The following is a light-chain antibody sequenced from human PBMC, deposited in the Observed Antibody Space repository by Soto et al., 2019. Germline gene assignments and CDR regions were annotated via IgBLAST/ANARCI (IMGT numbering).Light chain of an antibody. V-gene: IGKV3-11*01. CDR2: DAS. CDR3: QQRSNWPPG. CDR1: QSVSSY. J-gene: IGKJ5*01. Sequence: EIVLTQSPVTLSLSPGERATLSCRASQSVSSYFVWYQQKPGQAPRLLIYDASNRATDIPARFSGSGSGTDFTLTISSLEPEDFAVYYCQQRSNWPPGFGQGTLLEIK.